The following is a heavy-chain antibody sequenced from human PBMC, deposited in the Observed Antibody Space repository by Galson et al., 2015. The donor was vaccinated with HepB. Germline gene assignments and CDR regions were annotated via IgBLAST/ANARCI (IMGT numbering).Heavy chain of an antibody. CDR1: GFTFSDYY. D-gene: IGHD6-19*01. V-gene: IGHV3-11*06. Sequence: SLRLSCAASGFTFSDYYMSWIRQAPGKGLEWVSYINSWSSYIKYADSVEGRFTISRDNAKDSVYLQMNSLRAEDTAVYYCARWSYNSAWYSVYWGQGILVTVSS. CDR2: INSWSSYI. CDR3: ARWSYNSAWYSVY. J-gene: IGHJ4*02.